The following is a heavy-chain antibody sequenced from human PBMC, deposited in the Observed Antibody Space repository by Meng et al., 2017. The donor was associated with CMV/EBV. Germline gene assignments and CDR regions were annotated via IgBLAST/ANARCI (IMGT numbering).Heavy chain of an antibody. CDR3: ARRSSIAARLSRPNYYYGMDV. Sequence: ASVKVSCKASGYTFTSYGISWVRQAPGQGLEWMGWISAYNGNTNYAQKLQGRVTMTTDTSTSTAYMEPSSLRSEDTAVYYCARRSSIAARLSRPNYYYGMDVWGQGTTVTVSS. CDR2: ISAYNGNT. D-gene: IGHD6-6*01. V-gene: IGHV1-18*01. J-gene: IGHJ6*02. CDR1: GYTFTSYG.